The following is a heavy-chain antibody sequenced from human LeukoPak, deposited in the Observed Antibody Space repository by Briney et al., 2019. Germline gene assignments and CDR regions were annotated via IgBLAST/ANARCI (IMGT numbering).Heavy chain of an antibody. Sequence: PGGSLRLSCAASRFTFSYYPMHWVRQAPGKGLEWVAVISYDGSNQYYADSVKGRFTISRDNSKNTLSLQVSSLRPEDTAVYYCAKDPDPTGSYFWDWGGHAFDIWGQGTMVTVSS. J-gene: IGHJ3*02. D-gene: IGHD1-26*01. CDR2: ISYDGSNQ. V-gene: IGHV3-30-3*01. CDR3: AKDPDPTGSYFWDWGGHAFDI. CDR1: RFTFSYYP.